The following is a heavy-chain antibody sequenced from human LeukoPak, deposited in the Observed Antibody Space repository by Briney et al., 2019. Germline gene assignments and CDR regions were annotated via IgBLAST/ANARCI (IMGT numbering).Heavy chain of an antibody. J-gene: IGHJ4*02. Sequence: GGSLRLSCEASGFTFSTFGMNWVRQAPRKGLEWVSGISGSGGSTFYADSVKGRFTISRDNSRNTLYLQMNSLRAEDTAVYYCAKVYYDSVGYYSPFDYWGQGTLVTVSS. D-gene: IGHD3-22*01. V-gene: IGHV3-23*01. CDR2: ISGSGGST. CDR1: GFTFSTFG. CDR3: AKVYYDSVGYYSPFDY.